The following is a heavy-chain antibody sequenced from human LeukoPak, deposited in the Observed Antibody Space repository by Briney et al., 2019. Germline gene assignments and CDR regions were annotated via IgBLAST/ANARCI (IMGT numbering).Heavy chain of an antibody. Sequence: GGSLRLSRAAPGFTFSSYWMSWVCQAPGKGRECVANIKQDGREKYYVDSVKGRFTISRDNAKNSLYLQMNSLRAEDTAVYYCARGLGAYSSGWYAFDIWGQGTMVTVSS. D-gene: IGHD6-19*01. J-gene: IGHJ3*02. CDR2: IKQDGREK. V-gene: IGHV3-7*01. CDR1: GFTFSSYW. CDR3: ARGLGAYSSGWYAFDI.